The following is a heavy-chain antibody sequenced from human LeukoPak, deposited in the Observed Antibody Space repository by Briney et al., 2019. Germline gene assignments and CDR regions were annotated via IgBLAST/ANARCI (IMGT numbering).Heavy chain of an antibody. CDR1: GYTFTGYY. Sequence: PSVKVSCKASGYTFTGYYMHWVRQAPGQGLEWMGWINPNSGGTNYAQTFQGRVTMTRDTSISTAYMELSRLRSDDTAVYYCASLYDSSDHFDYWGQGTLVTVSS. CDR2: INPNSGGT. CDR3: ASLYDSSDHFDY. V-gene: IGHV1-2*02. D-gene: IGHD3-22*01. J-gene: IGHJ4*02.